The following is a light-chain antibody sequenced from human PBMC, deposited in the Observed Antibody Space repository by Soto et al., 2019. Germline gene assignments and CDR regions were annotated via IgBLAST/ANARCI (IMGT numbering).Light chain of an antibody. J-gene: IGLJ2*01. CDR1: SSDLGGYNY. V-gene: IGLV2-8*01. CDR2: EVS. CDR3: QSYDSSLKNSGV. Sequence: QSALTQPPSASGSPGQSVTISCTGTSSDLGGYNYVSWYQQHPGKAPKLMIYEVSLRPSGVPDRFSGSKSGTSASLTITGLQIDDEGDYYCQSYDSSLKNSGVFGGGTKVTVL.